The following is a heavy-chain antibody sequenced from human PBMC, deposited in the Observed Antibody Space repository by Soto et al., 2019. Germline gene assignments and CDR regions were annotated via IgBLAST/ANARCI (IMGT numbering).Heavy chain of an antibody. D-gene: IGHD1-26*01. CDR3: AKSWTGGSHNYYFDY. J-gene: IGHJ4*02. V-gene: IGHV3-23*01. CDR2: ISGSGGSP. Sequence: GESLKISCAASGFTFSSYAMSWVRQAPGKGLEWVSAISGSGGSPYYADSVKGRFTLSRDNSKNTLYLQMNSLRAEDTAVYYCAKSWTGGSHNYYFDYWGQGILVTVSS. CDR1: GFTFSSYA.